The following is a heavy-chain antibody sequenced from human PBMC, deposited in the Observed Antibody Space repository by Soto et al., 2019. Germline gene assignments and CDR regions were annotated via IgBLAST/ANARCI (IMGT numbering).Heavy chain of an antibody. CDR1: GYSFTSYW. D-gene: IGHD1-7*01. CDR2: IYPGDSDT. Sequence: PGESLKISCKGSGYSFTSYWIGWVRQMPGKGLEWMGIIYPGDSDTRYSPSFQGQVTISADKSISTAYLQWSSLKASDTAMYYCARTLLQLELGIYGMDVWGQGTTVTVSS. J-gene: IGHJ6*02. CDR3: ARTLLQLELGIYGMDV. V-gene: IGHV5-51*01.